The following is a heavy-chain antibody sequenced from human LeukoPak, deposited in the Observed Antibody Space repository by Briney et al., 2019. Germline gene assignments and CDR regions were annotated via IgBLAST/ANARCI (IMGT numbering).Heavy chain of an antibody. CDR3: ATGIAVAGANDN. Sequence: SQTLSLTCTVSGGSISSGDYYWSWIRQPPGKGLEWIGSIYYSGSTYYNPSLMSRVTLSVDTSKKQFSLKLSSVTAADMAVYYCATGIAVAGANDNWGQGTLVTVSS. D-gene: IGHD6-19*01. CDR1: GGSISSGDYY. J-gene: IGHJ4*02. CDR2: IYYSGST. V-gene: IGHV4-39*07.